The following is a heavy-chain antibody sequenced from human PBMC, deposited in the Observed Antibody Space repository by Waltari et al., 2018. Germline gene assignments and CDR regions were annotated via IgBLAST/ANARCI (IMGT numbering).Heavy chain of an antibody. CDR1: GFTFSTYA. CDR2: IRGSGDGT. CDR3: GRDPNGDYVGAFDF. D-gene: IGHD4-17*01. Sequence: EVQLLESGGNLVQPGGSLRLSCAASGFTFSTYAMPWVRTGPGKGLEWVSSIRGSGDGTYYAASVKGRFTISRDNSKNTLFLQMNSLRADDTAVYYCGRDPNGDYVGAFDFRGQGTMVTVSS. V-gene: IGHV3-23*01. J-gene: IGHJ3*01.